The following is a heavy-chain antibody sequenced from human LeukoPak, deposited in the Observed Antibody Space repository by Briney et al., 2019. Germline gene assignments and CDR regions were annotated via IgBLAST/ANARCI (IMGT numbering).Heavy chain of an antibody. Sequence: PSETLSLTCTVSGGSISSGSYYWSWIRQPAGKGLEWIGRIYTSGSTNYNPSLKSRVTMSVDTSKNQFSLKLSSVTAADTAVYYCARDQYYYDSSGWYYFDYWGQGTLVTVSS. J-gene: IGHJ4*02. CDR3: ARDQYYYDSSGWYYFDY. CDR2: IYTSGST. D-gene: IGHD3-22*01. V-gene: IGHV4-61*02. CDR1: GGSISSGSYY.